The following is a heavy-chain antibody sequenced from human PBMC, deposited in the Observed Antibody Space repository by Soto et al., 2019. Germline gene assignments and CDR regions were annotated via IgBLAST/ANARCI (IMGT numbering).Heavy chain of an antibody. CDR3: ARGTATNYYYYGMDV. CDR1: GYSFTSYW. D-gene: IGHD1-26*01. J-gene: IGHJ6*02. Sequence: PGESLKISCKGSGYSFTSYWIGWVRQMPGKGLEWMGIIYPGDSDTRYSPSFQGQVTISADKSISTAYLQWSSLKASDTAMYYCARGTATNYYYYGMDVWGQGTTVTVSS. V-gene: IGHV5-51*01. CDR2: IYPGDSDT.